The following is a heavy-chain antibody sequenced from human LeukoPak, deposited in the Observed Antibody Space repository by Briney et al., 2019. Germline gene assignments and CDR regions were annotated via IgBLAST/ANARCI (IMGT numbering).Heavy chain of an antibody. D-gene: IGHD3-9*01. CDR2: IYYSGST. V-gene: IGHV4-31*03. CDR1: GGSISSGGYY. CDR3: ASAHYDMLTGYLH. Sequence: PSETLSLTCTVSGGSISSGGYYWSWIRQRPGKGPEWIGYIYYSGSTYYDPSLKSRVTISVDTSKNQCSLKLSSVTAADSAVYYCASAHYDMLTGYLHWGQGTLVTVSS. J-gene: IGHJ4*02.